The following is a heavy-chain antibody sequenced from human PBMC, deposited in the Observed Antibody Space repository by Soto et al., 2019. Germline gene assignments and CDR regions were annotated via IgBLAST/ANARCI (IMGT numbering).Heavy chain of an antibody. Sequence: QVQLVQSGAEVKKPGSSVKVSCKASGGTFSSYTISWVRQAPGQGLEWMGRIIPILGIANYAQKFQGRVTITADKSTSTAYMELSSLRSEDTAVYYCAREGLVGYRRRFDPWGQGTMVTVSS. CDR3: AREGLVGYRRRFDP. D-gene: IGHD6-13*01. J-gene: IGHJ5*02. CDR2: IIPILGIA. CDR1: GGTFSSYT. V-gene: IGHV1-69*08.